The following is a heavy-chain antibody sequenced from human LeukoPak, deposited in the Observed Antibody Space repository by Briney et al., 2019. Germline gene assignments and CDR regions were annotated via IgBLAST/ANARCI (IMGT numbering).Heavy chain of an antibody. Sequence: GGSLRLSCAASGFTVSSNYMSWVRQAPGKGLEWVSVIYSGGSTYYADSVKGRFTISRDNAKNSLYLQMNSLRAEDTAVYYCARGVGAVAGTRGYYFDYWGQGTLVTVSS. V-gene: IGHV3-53*01. CDR2: IYSGGST. CDR1: GFTVSSNY. CDR3: ARGVGAVAGTRGYYFDY. J-gene: IGHJ4*02. D-gene: IGHD6-19*01.